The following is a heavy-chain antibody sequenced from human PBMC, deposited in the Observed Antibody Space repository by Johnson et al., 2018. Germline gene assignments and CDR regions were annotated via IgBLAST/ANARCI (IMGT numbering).Heavy chain of an antibody. Sequence: VQLVESGAEVKKXGESRKIXCKGSGYSFTSYWIGWVRQMPGKGLEWMGVIYPGDSDTRYSPSFQGKVTISAAKSTSTAYLQWGSLKASDTAMYYCARHPGSRVFDAFDIWGQGTMVTVS. CDR1: GYSFTSYW. CDR3: ARHPGSRVFDAFDI. CDR2: IYPGDSDT. J-gene: IGHJ3*02. D-gene: IGHD1-1*01. V-gene: IGHV5-51*01.